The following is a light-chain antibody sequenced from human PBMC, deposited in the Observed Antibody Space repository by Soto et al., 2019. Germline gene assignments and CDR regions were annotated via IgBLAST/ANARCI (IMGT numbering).Light chain of an antibody. CDR3: HEYCTSRM. CDR2: GAS. J-gene: IGKJ1*01. CDR1: QSVSTYY. Sequence: EIVWTQSPGALSLSPGERATLSCRASQSVSTYYLAWYQQKQGQAPRLLIYGASSRATGIPDRFSCTGSGTDFPLTSSRLEPEEFVIYYGHEYCTSRMFCQGTKVEIK. V-gene: IGKV3-20*01.